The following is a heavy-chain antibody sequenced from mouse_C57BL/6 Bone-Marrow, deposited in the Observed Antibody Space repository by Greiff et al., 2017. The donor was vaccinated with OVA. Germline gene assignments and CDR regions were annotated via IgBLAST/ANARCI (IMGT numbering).Heavy chain of an antibody. CDR2: ISSGGSYT. J-gene: IGHJ3*01. Sequence: DVHLVESGGDLVKPGGSLKISCAASGFTFSSYGMSWVRQTPDKRLEWVATISSGGSYTYYPDSVKGRFTISVDNAKNTLYLQMSSLKSEDTAMYYCARHEGNDYDRFAYWGQGTLVTVSA. CDR3: ARHEGNDYDRFAY. CDR1: GFTFSSYG. D-gene: IGHD2-4*01. V-gene: IGHV5-6*01.